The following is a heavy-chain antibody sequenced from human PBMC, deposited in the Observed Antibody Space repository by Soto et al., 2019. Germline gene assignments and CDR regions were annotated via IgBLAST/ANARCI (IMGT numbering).Heavy chain of an antibody. CDR2: VSYNGGDT. Sequence: GGSLRLSCAASGFTFSSYAMTWVRQAPGKGLEWVSIVSYNGGDTYYADSVKGRFTISRDNSKDTVDLQMNGLRAEDTAVYYCVTGGTSGYYALRPFDYWGQGTLVTVSS. D-gene: IGHD3-22*01. CDR1: GFTFSSYA. J-gene: IGHJ4*02. CDR3: VTGGTSGYYALRPFDY. V-gene: IGHV3-23*01.